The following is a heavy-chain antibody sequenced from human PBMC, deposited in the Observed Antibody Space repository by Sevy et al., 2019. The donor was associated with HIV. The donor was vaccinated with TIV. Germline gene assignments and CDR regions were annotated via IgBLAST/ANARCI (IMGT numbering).Heavy chain of an antibody. CDR3: AREGCTKPHDY. D-gene: IGHD2-8*01. V-gene: IGHV3-23*01. CDR1: GFTFSKYS. CDR2: LSFGGGEI. J-gene: IGHJ4*02. Sequence: GGSLRLSCAASGFTFSKYSMSWVRQPPGKGLEWVSTLSFGGGEINYADSVKGRFTISRDNSKSSVYLQMNNLRPEDTAVYYCAREGCTKPHDYWGQGTLVTVFS.